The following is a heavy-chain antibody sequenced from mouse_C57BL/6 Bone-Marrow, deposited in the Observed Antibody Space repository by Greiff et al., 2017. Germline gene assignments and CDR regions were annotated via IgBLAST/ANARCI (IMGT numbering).Heavy chain of an antibody. Sequence: VQLQQSGTVLARPGASVKMSCKTSGYTFTSYWMHWVKQRPGQGLEWIGAIYPGNSETSYNQKFKGKAKLTAVTSASTAYMELSSLTNEDSAVYYCTRKTTAGTGPYAMDYWGQGTSVTVSS. CDR3: TRKTTAGTGPYAMDY. CDR2: IYPGNSET. CDR1: GYTFTSYW. D-gene: IGHD4-1*01. J-gene: IGHJ4*01. V-gene: IGHV1-5*01.